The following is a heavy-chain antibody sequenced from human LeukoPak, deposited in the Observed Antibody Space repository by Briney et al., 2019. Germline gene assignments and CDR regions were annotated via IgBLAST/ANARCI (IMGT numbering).Heavy chain of an antibody. J-gene: IGHJ4*02. CDR1: GFTFEDYG. V-gene: IGHV3-20*04. CDR3: ARANYSPYYFDY. Sequence: GGSLRLSCVASGFTFEDYGMSWVRQPAGKGLEWVSSINWHGGSTHYAESVKGRFTISRDNAKNSLFLQMNGLRAEDTALYYCARANYSPYYFDYWGQGTLVTVSS. CDR2: INWHGGST. D-gene: IGHD4-11*01.